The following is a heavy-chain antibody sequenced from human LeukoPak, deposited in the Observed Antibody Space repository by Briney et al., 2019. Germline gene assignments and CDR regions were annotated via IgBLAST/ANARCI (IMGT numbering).Heavy chain of an antibody. J-gene: IGHJ6*03. Sequence: SETLSLTCTVSGGSISSGSYYWSWIRPPAGKGLEWIGRLHTSGTIKYNPSLKSRVTISGDTSKNQFSLKLSSVTAADTAVYFCARGIGISAGYYFYYMDVWGKGTPVTVSS. CDR1: GGSISSGSYY. CDR3: ARGIGISAGYYFYYMDV. CDR2: LHTSGTI. V-gene: IGHV4-61*02.